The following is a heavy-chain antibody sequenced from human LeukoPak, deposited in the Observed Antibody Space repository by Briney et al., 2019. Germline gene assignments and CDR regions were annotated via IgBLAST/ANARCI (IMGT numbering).Heavy chain of an antibody. V-gene: IGHV1-8*02. CDR2: MNPNSGNT. CDR1: GYTFTSYG. J-gene: IGHJ6*02. Sequence: ASVKVSCKASGYTFTSYGISWVRQAPGQGLEWMGWMNPNSGNTGYAQKFQGRVTMTRNTSISTAYMELSSLRSEDTAVYYCARQSGYDWFYYYYYGMDVWGQGTTVTVSS. D-gene: IGHD5-12*01. CDR3: ARQSGYDWFYYYYYGMDV.